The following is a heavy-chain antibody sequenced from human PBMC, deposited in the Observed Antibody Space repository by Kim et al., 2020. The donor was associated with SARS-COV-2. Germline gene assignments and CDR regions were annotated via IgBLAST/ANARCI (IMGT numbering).Heavy chain of an antibody. Sequence: NAVEGRVTISRDNAKNTLYLQMNSLRDEDTAVYYWGRDPDYGGYSRIDYWGQGTLVTVSS. D-gene: IGHD4-17*01. V-gene: IGHV3-74*01. CDR3: GRDPDYGGYSRIDY. J-gene: IGHJ4*02.